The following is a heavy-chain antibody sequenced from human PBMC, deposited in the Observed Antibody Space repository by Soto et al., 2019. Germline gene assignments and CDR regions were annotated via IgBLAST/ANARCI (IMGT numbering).Heavy chain of an antibody. CDR1: GFTFSDYY. CDR3: ARTMVRGVMTLQHYCYMDV. D-gene: IGHD3-10*01. J-gene: IGHJ6*03. V-gene: IGHV3-11*01. CDR2: ISSSGSNI. Sequence: QVQLVESGGGLVKPGGSLRLSCAASGFTFSDYYMSWIRQAPGKGLEWVSCISSSGSNIYYADSVKGRFTISRDNAKNSLYLQMNRQRAEDTAVYYCARTMVRGVMTLQHYCYMDVWGKGTTVTVSS.